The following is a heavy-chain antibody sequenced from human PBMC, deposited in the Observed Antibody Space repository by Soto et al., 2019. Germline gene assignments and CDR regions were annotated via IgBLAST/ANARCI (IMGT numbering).Heavy chain of an antibody. D-gene: IGHD3-10*01. J-gene: IGHJ4*02. CDR3: AHGVGAAVGLYYFDY. V-gene: IGHV2-5*01. CDR1: GFSLSTPGVG. Sequence: QITLKESGPTLVKPTQTLTLTCTFSGFSLSTPGVGVNWIRQPPGKALEWLALIYWHDDKRYNPSLKSRLTITKDTSKNQVVLTMANVDPLDTAAYYCAHGVGAAVGLYYFDYWGQGALVTVSS. CDR2: IYWHDDK.